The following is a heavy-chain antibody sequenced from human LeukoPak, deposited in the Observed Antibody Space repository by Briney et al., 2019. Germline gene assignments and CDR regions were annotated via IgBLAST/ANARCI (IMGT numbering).Heavy chain of an antibody. CDR3: ARGGYSGSSTFYYFDY. Sequence: PSETLSLTCAVYGGSFSGYYWSWIRQPPGKGLEWIGEINHSRSTSYNPSLKSRVTISVDTSKNQFSLKLGSVTAADTAVYYCARGGYSGSSTFYYFDYWGQGTLVTVSS. CDR1: GGSFSGYY. J-gene: IGHJ4*02. CDR2: INHSRST. V-gene: IGHV4-34*01. D-gene: IGHD5-12*01.